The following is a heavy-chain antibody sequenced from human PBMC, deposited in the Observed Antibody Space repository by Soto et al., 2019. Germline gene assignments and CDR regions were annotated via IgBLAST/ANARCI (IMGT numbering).Heavy chain of an antibody. D-gene: IGHD2-8*02. V-gene: IGHV3-7*03. CDR1: GFKFSSYW. CDR3: ASQSGTGTSDY. CDR2: IKQDGSEK. Sequence: GGSLRLSCVASGFKFSSYWMGWVRQAPGRGLEWVANIKQDGSEKYYVDSVKGRFAISRDNAKNSLDLQMNSLRAGDTGVYYCASQSGTGTSDYWGQGTLVTVPQ. J-gene: IGHJ4*02.